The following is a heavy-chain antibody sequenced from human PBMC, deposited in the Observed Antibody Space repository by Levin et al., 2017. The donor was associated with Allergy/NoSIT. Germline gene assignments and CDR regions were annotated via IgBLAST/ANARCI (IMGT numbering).Heavy chain of an antibody. V-gene: IGHV4-34*01. D-gene: IGHD4-17*01. Sequence: SETLSLTCAVSGGSFSIYYWTWIRQSPGKGLEWIGEINHSRSTTYNPSFESRVTISLDTSKNQFSLNLRSVTAADTAVYYCARRAVTYDYWGQGTLVTVSS. CDR1: GGSFSIYY. J-gene: IGHJ4*02. CDR3: ARRAVTYDY. CDR2: INHSRST.